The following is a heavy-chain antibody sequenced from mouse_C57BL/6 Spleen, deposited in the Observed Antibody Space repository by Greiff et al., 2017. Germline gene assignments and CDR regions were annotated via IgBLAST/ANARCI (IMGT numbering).Heavy chain of an antibody. CDR1: GYAFSSSW. Sequence: QVQLQQSGPELVKPGASVKISCKASGYAFSSSWMHWVKQRPGKGLEWIGRIYPGDGATNYNGKFKGKAKLTADKSSITAYMQLSSLTSEDSAVYFCAREGDGSSSFAYWGQGTLVTVAA. CDR2: IYPGDGAT. D-gene: IGHD1-1*01. CDR3: AREGDGSSSFAY. V-gene: IGHV1-82*01. J-gene: IGHJ3*01.